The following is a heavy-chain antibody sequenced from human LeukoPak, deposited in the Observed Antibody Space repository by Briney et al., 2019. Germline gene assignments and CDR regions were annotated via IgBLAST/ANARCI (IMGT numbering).Heavy chain of an antibody. J-gene: IGHJ4*02. CDR3: ARRTLFWGGGAARPSDY. CDR1: GGSISSSSYY. CDR2: INHSGST. V-gene: IGHV4-39*07. D-gene: IGHD6-6*01. Sequence: SETLSLTCTVSGGSISSSSYYWGWIRQPPGKGREWIGEINHSGSTNYNPSLKSRVTISVDKSKNQCSLKLSSVTAADTAVYYCARRTLFWGGGAARPSDYWGQGTLVTVSS.